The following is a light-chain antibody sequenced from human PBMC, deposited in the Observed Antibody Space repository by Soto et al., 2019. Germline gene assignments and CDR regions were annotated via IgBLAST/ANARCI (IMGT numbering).Light chain of an antibody. J-gene: IGKJ5*01. V-gene: IGKV3-15*01. CDR1: QSVRNN. CDR2: YAS. CDR3: QADYNWPPIT. Sequence: EIVMTQSPATLSVSPGERATVSCRASQSVRNNLAWYQQRRGQAPRLLIYYASTRATGVPARFSGSGSGTEFTFPNTSPQAEDSALYYCQADYNWPPITFGQGTRLEIK.